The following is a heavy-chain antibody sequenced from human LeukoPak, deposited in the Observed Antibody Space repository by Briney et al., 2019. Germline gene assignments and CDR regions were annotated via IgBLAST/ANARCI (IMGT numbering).Heavy chain of an antibody. Sequence: PGGSLRLSCTASGFTFGDYAMSWFRQAPGKGLEWVGFIRSKAYGGTTEYAASVKGRFTISRDDSKSIAYLQMNSLKTEDTAVYYCTRVSSHYDFWSGPSNYWGQGTLVTVSS. J-gene: IGHJ4*02. CDR1: GFTFGDYA. CDR3: TRVSSHYDFWSGPSNY. D-gene: IGHD3-3*01. CDR2: IRSKAYGGTT. V-gene: IGHV3-49*03.